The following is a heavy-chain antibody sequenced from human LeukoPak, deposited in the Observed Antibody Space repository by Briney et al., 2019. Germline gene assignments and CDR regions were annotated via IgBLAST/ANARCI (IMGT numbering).Heavy chain of an antibody. CDR2: INSDGSST. J-gene: IGHJ4*02. CDR3: ARGEYYFDY. CDR1: GFTFSSYW. Sequence: GGSLRLSCAASGFTFSSYWMHWVRQAPGKGLVWVSRINSDGSSTSYADSVNGRFTISRDNAKDTLYLQMNSLRAEDMAVYYCARGEYYFDYWGQGTLVTVSS. D-gene: IGHD3-10*01. V-gene: IGHV3-74*01.